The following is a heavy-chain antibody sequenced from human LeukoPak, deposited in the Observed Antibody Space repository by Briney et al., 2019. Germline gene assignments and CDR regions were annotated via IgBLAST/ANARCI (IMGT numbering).Heavy chain of an antibody. D-gene: IGHD4-17*01. Sequence: GGSLRLSCAASGFTFSRYWMHWVRQAPGKGLVWVSRINSDGSRINYADSVKGGFTISRDNAKHTLYLQMNSLRAEDTAVYYCARDADYGDWGGIDPWGQGTLVTVSS. V-gene: IGHV3-74*01. CDR3: ARDADYGDWGGIDP. CDR1: GFTFSRYW. J-gene: IGHJ5*02. CDR2: INSDGSRI.